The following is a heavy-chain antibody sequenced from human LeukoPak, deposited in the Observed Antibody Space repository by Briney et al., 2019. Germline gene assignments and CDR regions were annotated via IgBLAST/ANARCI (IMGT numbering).Heavy chain of an antibody. V-gene: IGHV3-21*01. Sequence: GGSLRLSCAASGFTFSSYSMNWVRQAPEKGLEWVSSISSSSSYIYYADSVKGRFTISRDNAKNSLYLQMNSLRAEDTAVYYCASRVEQRKIDYWGQGTLVTVSS. D-gene: IGHD1-26*01. J-gene: IGHJ4*02. CDR3: ASRVEQRKIDY. CDR2: ISSSSSYI. CDR1: GFTFSSYS.